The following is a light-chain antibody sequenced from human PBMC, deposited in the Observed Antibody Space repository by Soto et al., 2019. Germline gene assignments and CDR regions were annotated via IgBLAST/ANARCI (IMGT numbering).Light chain of an antibody. CDR2: EAS. V-gene: IGKV1-39*01. Sequence: DIQLTQSPSLLSASVGDRFTITCRASHDISTYLAWYQQKPGKAPKLMIYEASTLQSGVPSRFSGSGSGTDFTLTISSLQPEDFATYYCQQTYSTPPTFGQGTQGGYQ. J-gene: IGKJ1*01. CDR3: QQTYSTPPT. CDR1: HDISTY.